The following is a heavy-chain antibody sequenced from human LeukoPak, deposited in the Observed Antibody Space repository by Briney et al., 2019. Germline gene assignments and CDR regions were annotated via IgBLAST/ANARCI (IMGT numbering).Heavy chain of an antibody. Sequence: GGSLRLXCAASGFTFSSYAMRWVRQAPGKALEWVSAISGSGGSTYYADSVKGRFTISRDNSKNTLYLQMNSLRAEDTAVYYCANGYSYGYDYWGQGTLVTVSS. CDR3: ANGYSYGYDY. CDR1: GFTFSSYA. D-gene: IGHD5-18*01. V-gene: IGHV3-23*01. CDR2: ISGSGGST. J-gene: IGHJ4*02.